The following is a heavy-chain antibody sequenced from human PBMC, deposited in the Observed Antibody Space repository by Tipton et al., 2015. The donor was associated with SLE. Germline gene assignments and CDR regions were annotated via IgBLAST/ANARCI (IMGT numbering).Heavy chain of an antibody. J-gene: IGHJ4*02. CDR1: GGSISTSSHY. CDR2: ISYSGTT. D-gene: IGHD1-1*01. Sequence: TLSLTCSVSGGSISTSSHYWGWIRQPPGKGLEWIGSISYSGTTFYNPSLKSRVTISAATSKNQFSLKLRSVTAADTAVYYCALDGGTGSAFDYWGQGALVAVSS. V-gene: IGHV4-39*07. CDR3: ALDGGTGSAFDY.